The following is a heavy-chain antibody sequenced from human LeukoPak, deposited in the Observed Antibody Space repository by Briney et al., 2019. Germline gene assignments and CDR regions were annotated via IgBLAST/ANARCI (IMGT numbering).Heavy chain of an antibody. CDR2: VSSNGGST. CDR1: GFTFSSYA. Sequence: GGSLRLSCSASGFTFSSYAMHWVRQAPGKGLESVSAVSSNGGSTYYADSVKGRFTITRDNSKNTLYLQMSSLRAEDTAVYYCVKGFWATSYFDFWGQGILVTVSS. CDR3: VKGFWATSYFDF. D-gene: IGHD1-26*01. J-gene: IGHJ4*02. V-gene: IGHV3-64D*06.